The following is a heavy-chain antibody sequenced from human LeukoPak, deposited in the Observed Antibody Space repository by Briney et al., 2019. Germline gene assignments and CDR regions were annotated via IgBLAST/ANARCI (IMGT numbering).Heavy chain of an antibody. D-gene: IGHD6-13*01. V-gene: IGHV3-30-3*01. CDR3: ARDNRAAAGSFDY. CDR1: GFTFSSYA. Sequence: GRSLRLSCAASGFTFSSYAMHWVRQAPGKGLEWVAVISYDGSNKYYADSVKGRFTVSRDNSKNTLYLQMNSLRAEDTAVYYCARDNRAAAGSFDYWGQGTLVTVSS. J-gene: IGHJ4*02. CDR2: ISYDGSNK.